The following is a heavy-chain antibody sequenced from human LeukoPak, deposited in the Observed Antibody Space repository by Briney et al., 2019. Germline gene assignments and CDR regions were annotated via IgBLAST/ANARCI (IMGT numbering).Heavy chain of an antibody. CDR1: GGSISTTSYY. Sequence: SETLSLTCTVSGGSISTTSYYWGWIRQPPGKGLEWIGSIYYDGNRFYNPSLKDRVTISVDTSKNQFSLNVSCVSAADTALYFCVRHPGEYQMLSPLRYWGHGTLVTVSS. CDR2: IYYDGNR. CDR3: VRHPGEYQMLSPLRY. D-gene: IGHD2-2*01. V-gene: IGHV4-39*01. J-gene: IGHJ4*01.